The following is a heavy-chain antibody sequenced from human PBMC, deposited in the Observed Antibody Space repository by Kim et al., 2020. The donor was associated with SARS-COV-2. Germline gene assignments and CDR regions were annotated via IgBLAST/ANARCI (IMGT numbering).Heavy chain of an antibody. CDR1: GGSISSGGYY. CDR2: IYYSGST. Sequence: SETLSLTCTVSGGSISSGGYYWSWIRQHPGKGLEWIGYIYYSGSTYYNPSLKSRVTISVDTSKNQFSLKLSSVTAADTAVYYCARGSVWVGYYFDYWGQGTLVTVSS. V-gene: IGHV4-31*03. J-gene: IGHJ4*02. CDR3: ARGSVWVGYYFDY. D-gene: IGHD3-10*01.